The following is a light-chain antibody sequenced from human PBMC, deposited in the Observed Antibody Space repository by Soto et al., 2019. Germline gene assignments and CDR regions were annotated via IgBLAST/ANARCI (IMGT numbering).Light chain of an antibody. V-gene: IGKV1-5*01. Sequence: DIQMTQSPSTLSASVGDGVTITWRASQSISSWLAWYQQKPGKAPKLLIYDASSLESGVPSRFSGSGSGTEFTLTISSLQPDDFATYHCQQYNSYSRTFGQGTKVDIK. CDR3: QQYNSYSRT. J-gene: IGKJ1*01. CDR2: DAS. CDR1: QSISSW.